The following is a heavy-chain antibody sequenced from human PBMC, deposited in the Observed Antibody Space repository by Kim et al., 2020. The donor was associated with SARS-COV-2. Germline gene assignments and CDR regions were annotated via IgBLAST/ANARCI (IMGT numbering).Heavy chain of an antibody. Sequence: GGSLRLSCAASGFTFSNYGMHWVRQAPGKGLEWVAVISYDGSNKYYADSVKGRFTISRDNSKNTLYLQMNSLRAEDTAVYYCAKELPPGYSSVWSYYYYGMAVWGPGTTVTFSS. CDR3: AKELPPGYSSVWSYYYYGMAV. CDR1: GFTFSNYG. D-gene: IGHD6-19*01. J-gene: IGHJ6*02. V-gene: IGHV3-30*18. CDR2: ISYDGSNK.